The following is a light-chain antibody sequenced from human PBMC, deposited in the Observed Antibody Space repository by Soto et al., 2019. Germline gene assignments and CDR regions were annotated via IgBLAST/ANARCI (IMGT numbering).Light chain of an antibody. V-gene: IGLV1-47*01. CDR3: AAWDDSLSGVV. CDR2: RNN. CDR1: SSNIGSNY. J-gene: IGLJ2*01. Sequence: QSVLTQPPSASGTPGQRVTISCSGSSSNIGSNYVYWYQQLPGTVPQLLIYRNNERPSGVPDRFSGSKSGTSASLAISGLRSEDEADYYCAAWDDSLSGVVFCGGTKLTVL.